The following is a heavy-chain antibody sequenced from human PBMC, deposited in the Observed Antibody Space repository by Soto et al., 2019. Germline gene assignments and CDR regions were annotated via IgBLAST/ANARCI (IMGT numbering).Heavy chain of an antibody. CDR3: ARVRDSNGYPYYFDY. D-gene: IGHD3-22*01. V-gene: IGHV4-59*02. J-gene: IGHJ4*02. CDR2: IYATGSS. CDR1: GGSVSSYY. Sequence: SETLSLTCTVSGGSVSSYYWSWIRQPPGKGLEWVGYIYATGSSNYNASLKSRVTISVDTSKNQFSLKLSSVSTADTAVYYCARVRDSNGYPYYFDYWGQGTLVTASS.